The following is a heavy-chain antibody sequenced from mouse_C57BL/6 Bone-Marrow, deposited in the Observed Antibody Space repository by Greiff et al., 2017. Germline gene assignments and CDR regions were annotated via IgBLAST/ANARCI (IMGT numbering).Heavy chain of an antibody. V-gene: IGHV2-2*01. J-gene: IGHJ4*01. CDR1: GFSLTSYG. Sequence: QVQLQQSGPGLVQPSQSLSITCTVSGFSLTSYGVHWVRQSPGTGLGWLGVIWSGGSTDYNAAFISRLSISKDNSKSQVFFKMNSLQADDTSIYYCARKGYCNYPNYYSMDYWGQGTSVTVSS. CDR2: IWSGGST. CDR3: ARKGYCNYPNYYSMDY. D-gene: IGHD2-10*02.